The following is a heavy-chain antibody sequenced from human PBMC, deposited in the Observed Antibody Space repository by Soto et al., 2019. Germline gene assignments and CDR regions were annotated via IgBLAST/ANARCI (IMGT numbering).Heavy chain of an antibody. CDR2: INHNGNS. CDR3: ARAYILTGYYVVFFDV. CDR1: GGSFSAYY. V-gene: IGHV4-34*01. J-gene: IGHJ2*01. Sequence: SETLSLTCAASGGSFSAYYWSWIRQPPGRGLEWIGEINHNGNSNYNPALESRVTISVDTSKNQFSLKLISVTAADTAVYYCARAYILTGYYVVFFDVWGRGTLVTVSA. D-gene: IGHD3-9*01.